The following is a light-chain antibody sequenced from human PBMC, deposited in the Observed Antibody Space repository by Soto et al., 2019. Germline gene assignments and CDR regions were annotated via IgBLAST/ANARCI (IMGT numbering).Light chain of an antibody. V-gene: IGLV2-23*01. J-gene: IGLJ2*01. CDR1: SGDIGTYNL. CDR3: CSYAGRSTVI. Sequence: QSALTQPASVSGSPGQSITISCTGTSGDIGTYNLVSWYQQYPGRAPKLIIFEGNKRPSGVSSRFSASKSGYTASLAISGLQAEDEADYHCCSYAGRSTVICGGGT. CDR2: EGN.